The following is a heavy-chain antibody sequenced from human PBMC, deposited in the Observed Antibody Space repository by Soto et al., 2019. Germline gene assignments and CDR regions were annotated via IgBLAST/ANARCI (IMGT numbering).Heavy chain of an antibody. D-gene: IGHD2-2*01. Sequence: SGPTLVNPTQTLTLTCTFSGFSLSTSGVGVGWIRQPPGKALEWLALIYWDDDKRYSPSLKSRLTITKDTSKNQVVLTMTNMDPVDTATYYCAHRRVKDNVVVPAAPWSDPWGQGTLVTVSS. CDR1: GFSLSTSGVG. V-gene: IGHV2-5*02. CDR3: AHRRVKDNVVVPAAPWSDP. J-gene: IGHJ5*02. CDR2: IYWDDDK.